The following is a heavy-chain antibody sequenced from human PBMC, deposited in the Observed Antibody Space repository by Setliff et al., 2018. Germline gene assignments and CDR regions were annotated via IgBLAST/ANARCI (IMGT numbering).Heavy chain of an antibody. CDR2: INPDSGGT. J-gene: IGHJ4*02. CDR3: ARRRYYYDSSGYRWGGFYFDY. Sequence: ASVKVSCKASGYTFTGYYMHWVRQAPGQGLEWMGWINPDSGGTNYAQKFQGWVTMTRDTSISTAYMELSRLRSDDTAVYYCARRRYYYDSSGYRWGGFYFDYWGQGTLVTVSS. CDR1: GYTFTGYY. D-gene: IGHD3-22*01. V-gene: IGHV1-2*04.